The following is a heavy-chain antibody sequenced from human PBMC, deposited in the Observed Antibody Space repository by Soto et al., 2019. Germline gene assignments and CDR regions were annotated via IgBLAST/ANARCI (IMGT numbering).Heavy chain of an antibody. CDR1: GFTFSNYW. CDR2: IDHDGPT. Sequence: EVQLVESGGGLVQPGGSLRLSCAGSGFTFSNYWMHWVRQAPGKGLEWVSRIDHDGPTDYADSVRGRITISRDNSENTLYRQMNSLRPEDTVVYYCVRDSNGDYWGQGTRVTVSS. CDR3: VRDSNGDY. D-gene: IGHD4-4*01. J-gene: IGHJ4*02. V-gene: IGHV3-74*01.